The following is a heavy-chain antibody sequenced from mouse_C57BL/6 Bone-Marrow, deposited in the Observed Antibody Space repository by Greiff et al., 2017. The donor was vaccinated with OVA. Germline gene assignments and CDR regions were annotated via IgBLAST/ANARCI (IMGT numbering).Heavy chain of an antibody. CDR1: GFTFSSYG. V-gene: IGHV5-6*01. J-gene: IGHJ4*01. CDR3: ERDYYGRTRGAMDY. CDR2: ISSGGSYT. D-gene: IGHD1-2*01. Sequence: EVQLVESGGDLVKPGGSLKLSCAASGFTFSSYGMSWVRQTPDKRLEWVATISSGGSYTYYPDSVKGRFTISRDNAKNTLYLQMSSLKSEDTAMYYCERDYYGRTRGAMDYWGQGTSVTVSS.